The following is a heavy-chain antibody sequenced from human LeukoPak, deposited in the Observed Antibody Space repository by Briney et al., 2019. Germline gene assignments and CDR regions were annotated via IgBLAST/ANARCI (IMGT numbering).Heavy chain of an antibody. CDR3: ARVGIGYCSGGSCYWGYYGMDV. D-gene: IGHD2-15*01. V-gene: IGHV4-59*01. Sequence: PSETLSLTCTVSGGSISSYYRSWIRQPPGKGLEWIGYIYYSGSTNYNPSLKSRVTISVDTSKNQFSLKLSSVTAADTAVYYCARVGIGYCSGGSCYWGYYGMDVWGQGTTVTVSS. J-gene: IGHJ6*02. CDR2: IYYSGST. CDR1: GGSISSYY.